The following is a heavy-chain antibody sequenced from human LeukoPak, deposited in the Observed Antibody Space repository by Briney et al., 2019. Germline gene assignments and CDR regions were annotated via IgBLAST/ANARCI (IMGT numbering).Heavy chain of an antibody. D-gene: IGHD1-26*01. CDR2: IYYSGST. Sequence: PSETLSLTCTVSGGSIISSSYYWNWIRQPPGKGLEWIGYIYYSGSTNYNPSLKSRVTMSVDTSKNQFSLKLSSVTAADTAVYYCARPKVGATYAFDIWGQGTMVTVSS. J-gene: IGHJ3*02. CDR3: ARPKVGATYAFDI. CDR1: GGSIISSSYY. V-gene: IGHV4-61*05.